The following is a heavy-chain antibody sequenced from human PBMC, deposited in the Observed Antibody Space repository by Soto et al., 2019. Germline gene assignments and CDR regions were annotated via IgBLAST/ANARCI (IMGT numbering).Heavy chain of an antibody. CDR1: GGSVSSSNW. J-gene: IGHJ3*02. CDR2: IYHSGSA. Sequence: QVQLQESGPGLVKPSGTLSLTCAVSGGSVSSSNWWSWVRQSPGKGLEWMGEIYHSGSAHYNPSLKSRPTITQDKTKTQSSLRLTSVAAADTAVYYCARVPGVVVSADDAFDIWGPGTRVIVSS. D-gene: IGHD2-21*02. V-gene: IGHV4-4*02. CDR3: ARVPGVVVSADDAFDI.